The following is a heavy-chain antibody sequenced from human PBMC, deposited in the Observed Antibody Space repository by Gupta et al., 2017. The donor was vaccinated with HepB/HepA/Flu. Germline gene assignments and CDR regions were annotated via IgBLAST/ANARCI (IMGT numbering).Heavy chain of an antibody. J-gene: IGHJ4*02. V-gene: IGHV4-31*03. CDR1: GGSISSGGYY. CDR2: IYYSGST. CDR3: ARIGDDGWSGYYHDY. Sequence: QVQLQESGPGLVKPSQTLSLTCTVSGGSISSGGYYWSWIRQHPGKGLEWIGYIYYSGSTYYNPARKSRVTISVDTAKNQVSLKLSSVTAAATAVYYCARIGDDGWSGYYHDYWGQGTLVTVSS. D-gene: IGHD3-3*01.